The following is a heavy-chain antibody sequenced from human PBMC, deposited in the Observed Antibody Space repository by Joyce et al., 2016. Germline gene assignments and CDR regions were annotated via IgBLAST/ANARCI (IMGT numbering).Heavy chain of an antibody. V-gene: IGHV3-23*01. D-gene: IGHD3-3*01. J-gene: IGHJ3*01. CDR1: GFDFNIYS. Sequence: EVQLLESGGGLVQPGGSLRLSCAASGFDFNIYSINWFRQAPGKGLEWVSAISSTGSTTDYADSVKGRFTISRDNPKNTLSLQMNSLRPEDTAIYYCVKPTRSGYFRDTFDAWGQGTMVTVSS. CDR2: ISSTGSTT. CDR3: VKPTRSGYFRDTFDA.